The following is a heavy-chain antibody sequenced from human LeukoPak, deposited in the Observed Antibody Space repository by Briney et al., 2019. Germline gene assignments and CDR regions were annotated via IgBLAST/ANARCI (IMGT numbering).Heavy chain of an antibody. Sequence: SETLSLTCTVSGYSIAHGFFWAWIRPPPGGGLELIWRLYHSGTTYYNTSLKSRISTAVDTSKTQFSLKLRLVTAADTAVYYCARVEVPRDINDWYFDLWGRGTLVTVSS. CDR1: GYSIAHGFF. CDR3: ARVEVPRDINDWYFDL. CDR2: LYHSGTT. J-gene: IGHJ2*01. V-gene: IGHV4-38-2*02. D-gene: IGHD2-15*01.